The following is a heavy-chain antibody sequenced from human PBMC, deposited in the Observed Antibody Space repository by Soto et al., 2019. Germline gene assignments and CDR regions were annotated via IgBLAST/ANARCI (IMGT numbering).Heavy chain of an antibody. CDR3: AKVRVPYTGSSFYYGMDV. D-gene: IGHD1-26*01. V-gene: IGHV3-23*01. CDR1: GFSFSSYA. Sequence: PGGSLRLSCAASGFSFSSYAMTWVRQAPGKGLEWVSGISGSGTSTYYGDSVKGRFTVSRDTSKNTVYLQMNSLRAGDTAVYYCAKVRVPYTGSSFYYGMDVWGQGTTVTVSS. J-gene: IGHJ6*02. CDR2: ISGSGTST.